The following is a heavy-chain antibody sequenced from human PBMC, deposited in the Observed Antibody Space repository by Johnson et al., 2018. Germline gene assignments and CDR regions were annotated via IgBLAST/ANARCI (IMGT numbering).Heavy chain of an antibody. Sequence: QVQLVESGGGVVQPGRSLRLSCAASGFTFSSYGMHWVRQAPGKGLEWVAVISYDGSNKYYADSVKGRFTISRDNSKNTLYLQMNSLRGEDTAVYYCGREKDSGSPNYYCYYGMDVWGQGTTVTVSS. V-gene: IGHV3-30*03. CDR3: GREKDSGSPNYYCYYGMDV. CDR2: ISYDGSNK. J-gene: IGHJ6*02. D-gene: IGHD6-13*01. CDR1: GFTFSSYG.